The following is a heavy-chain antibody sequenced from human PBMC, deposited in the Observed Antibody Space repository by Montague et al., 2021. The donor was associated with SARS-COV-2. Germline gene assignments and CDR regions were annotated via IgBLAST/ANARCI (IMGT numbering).Heavy chain of an antibody. CDR2: IYYSGST. D-gene: IGHD4-17*01. J-gene: IGHJ6*02. Sequence: SETLSLTCTVSGGSISSYYWSWIRQPPGKGLEWIGYIYYSGSTNXNPSLKSRVTISVATSKNQFSLKLSSVTAADTAVYYCARYTRQIRLIVFDYGMDVWGQGTTVTVSS. CDR1: GGSISSYY. CDR3: ARYTRQIRLIVFDYGMDV. V-gene: IGHV4-59*01.